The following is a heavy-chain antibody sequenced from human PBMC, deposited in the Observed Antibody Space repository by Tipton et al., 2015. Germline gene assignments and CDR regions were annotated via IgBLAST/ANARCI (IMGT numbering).Heavy chain of an antibody. V-gene: IGHV4-59*01. CDR2: ISYSGST. Sequence: TLSLTCTVSSGSISKYYWSWIRQPPGKGLEWIGDISYSGSTHYNPSLKSRVSISVDTSKNQFSLKLNSVTAADTAVYYCAGGYYGSGSYSPGDWFDPWGRGTLVTVSS. D-gene: IGHD3-10*01. CDR3: AGGYYGSGSYSPGDWFDP. CDR1: SGSISKYY. J-gene: IGHJ5*02.